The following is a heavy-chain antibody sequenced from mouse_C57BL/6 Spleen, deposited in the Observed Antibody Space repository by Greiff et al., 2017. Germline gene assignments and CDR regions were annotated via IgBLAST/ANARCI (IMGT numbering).Heavy chain of an antibody. V-gene: IGHV1-81*01. CDR3: ARDYSNLYWYFDV. CDR1: GYTFTSYG. CDR2: IYPRSGNT. J-gene: IGHJ1*03. D-gene: IGHD2-5*01. Sequence: QVQLQQSGAELARPGASVKLSCKASGYTFTSYGISWVKQRTGQGLEWIGEIYPRSGNTYYNEKFKGKATLTADKSSSTAYMELRSLTSEDSAVXFCARDYSNLYWYFDVWGTGTTVTVSS.